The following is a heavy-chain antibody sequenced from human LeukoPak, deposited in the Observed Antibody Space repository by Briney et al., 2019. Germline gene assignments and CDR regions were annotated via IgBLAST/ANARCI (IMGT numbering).Heavy chain of an antibody. CDR1: GFTSVDYA. Sequence: GGSLRLSCAASGFTSVDYAMHWVRQAPGKGLEWVSGISWNSGDIDYADSVKGRFTISRDNAKSSLYLQMTSLRAEDTALYYCAKYMRQLWFSRAFDMWGQGTMVTVSS. D-gene: IGHD5-18*01. CDR2: ISWNSGDI. CDR3: AKYMRQLWFSRAFDM. J-gene: IGHJ3*02. V-gene: IGHV3-9*02.